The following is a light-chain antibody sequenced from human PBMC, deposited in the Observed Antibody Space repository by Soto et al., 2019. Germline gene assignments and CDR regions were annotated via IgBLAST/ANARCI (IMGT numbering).Light chain of an antibody. CDR3: QQYGSSPIT. CDR1: QSVSSSY. CDR2: GAS. J-gene: IGKJ5*01. Sequence: EIVLTQSPGTLSLSPGKRATLSCRASQSVSSSYLAWYQQKPGQAPRLLIYGASTRATGIPDRFSGSGSGTDFSLTISRLEPEDFAVYYCQQYGSSPITFGQGTRLDIK. V-gene: IGKV3-20*01.